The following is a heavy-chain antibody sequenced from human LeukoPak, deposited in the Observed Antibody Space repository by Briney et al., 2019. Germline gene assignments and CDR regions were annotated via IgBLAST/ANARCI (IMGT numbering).Heavy chain of an antibody. Sequence: ASVKVSCKASGYTFTSYYMHWVRQAPGQGLEWMGWINPNSGGTNYAQKFQGRVTMTRDTSISTAYMELSRLRSDDTAVYYCARSGTIHYYYYYMDVWGKGTTVTVSS. CDR3: ARSGTIHYYYYYMDV. CDR1: GYTFTSYY. V-gene: IGHV1-2*02. CDR2: INPNSGGT. D-gene: IGHD1-1*01. J-gene: IGHJ6*03.